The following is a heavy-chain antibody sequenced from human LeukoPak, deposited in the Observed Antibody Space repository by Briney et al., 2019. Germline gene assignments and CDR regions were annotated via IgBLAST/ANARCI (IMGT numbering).Heavy chain of an antibody. CDR3: ARVSYYDFWSAHGGGFDY. Sequence: GGSLRLSCTASGFTFSSYWMSWVRQAPGKGLEWVANIKQDGSEKYYVDSVKGRLTISRDNAKNSLYLQMNSLRAEDTAVYYCARVSYYDFWSAHGGGFDYWGQGTLVTVSS. D-gene: IGHD3-3*01. CDR1: GFTFSSYW. V-gene: IGHV3-7*01. CDR2: IKQDGSEK. J-gene: IGHJ4*02.